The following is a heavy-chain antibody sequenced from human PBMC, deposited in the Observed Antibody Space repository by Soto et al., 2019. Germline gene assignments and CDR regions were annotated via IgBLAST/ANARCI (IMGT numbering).Heavy chain of an antibody. J-gene: IGHJ4*02. V-gene: IGHV4-61*01. CDR3: ARAPVTMVRGVNNFDY. Sequence: SETLSLTCTVSGGSVSSGSYYWSWVRQPPGKGLEWIGYIYYRGSTNYNPSLKSRVTISVDTSKNQFSLKLSSVTAADTAVYYCARAPVTMVRGVNNFDYWGQGTLVTVSS. CDR1: GGSVSSGSYY. D-gene: IGHD3-10*01. CDR2: IYYRGST.